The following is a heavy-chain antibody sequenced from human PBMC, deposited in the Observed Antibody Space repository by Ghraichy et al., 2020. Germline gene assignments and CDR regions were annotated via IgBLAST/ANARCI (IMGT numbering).Heavy chain of an antibody. D-gene: IGHD1-26*01. V-gene: IGHV3-30*02. CDR3: AKDHTGELPYYFDY. Sequence: GGSLRLSCAASGFTFSSYGMHWVRQAPGKGLEWVAFIRYDGSNKYYADSVKGRFTISRDNSKNTLYLQMNSLRAEDTAVYYCAKDHTGELPYYFDYWGQGTLVTVSS. CDR2: IRYDGSNK. CDR1: GFTFSSYG. J-gene: IGHJ4*02.